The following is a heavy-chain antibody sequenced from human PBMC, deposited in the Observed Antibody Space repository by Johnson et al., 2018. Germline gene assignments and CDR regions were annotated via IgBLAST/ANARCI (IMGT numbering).Heavy chain of an antibody. J-gene: IGHJ6*03. CDR2: ILYSGDT. V-gene: IGHV4-39*07. Sequence: QVQLVESGPGLVKPSETLSLTCTVSGGSFSSTSYFWGWIRQSPGKGLEWIGSILYSGDTYYNSSLKSRVTISVETSKKQFSLKLSSVTAADTAIYYCARVRGEILIGYQAPYYYLDVWGKGTTVTVSS. CDR3: ARVRGEILIGYQAPYYYLDV. CDR1: GGSFSSTSYF. D-gene: IGHD3-9*01.